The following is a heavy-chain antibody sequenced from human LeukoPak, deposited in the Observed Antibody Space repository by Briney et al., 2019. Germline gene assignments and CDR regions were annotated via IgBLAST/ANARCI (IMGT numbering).Heavy chain of an antibody. Sequence: ASVKVSCKASGYTFTSYYMHWVRQAPGEGLEWMGIINPSGGSTSYAQKFQGRVTMTRDMSTSTVYMELSSLRSDDTAVYYCARDSSGWVVFLDYWGQGTLVTVSS. CDR1: GYTFTSYY. J-gene: IGHJ4*02. D-gene: IGHD6-19*01. V-gene: IGHV1-46*01. CDR2: INPSGGST. CDR3: ARDSSGWVVFLDY.